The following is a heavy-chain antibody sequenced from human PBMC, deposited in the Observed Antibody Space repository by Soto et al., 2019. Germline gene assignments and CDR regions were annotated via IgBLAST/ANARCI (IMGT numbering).Heavy chain of an antibody. V-gene: IGHV1-69*06. CDR3: ARDRMRPDMATTSPWFDP. Sequence: GASVKVSCKASGGTFSSYAISWVRQAPGQGLEWMGGIIPIFGTANYAQKFQGRVTITADKSTSTAYMELSSLRSEDTAVYYCARDRMRPDMATTSPWFDPWGQGTLVTVSS. D-gene: IGHD5-12*01. J-gene: IGHJ5*02. CDR2: IIPIFGTA. CDR1: GGTFSSYA.